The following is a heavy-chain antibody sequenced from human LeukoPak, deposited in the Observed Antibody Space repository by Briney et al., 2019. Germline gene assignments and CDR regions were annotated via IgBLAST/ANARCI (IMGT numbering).Heavy chain of an antibody. D-gene: IGHD3-22*01. CDR3: AKEDFYESSGYPPFDY. CDR2: IKPDGSEK. V-gene: IGHV3-7*03. J-gene: IGHJ4*02. CDR1: GFTFSNYW. Sequence: GGSLRLSCAASGFTFSNYWMTWVRQAPGKGLEWVANIKPDGSEKYYVDSVKGRFTISRDNAKNSLYLQMNSLRAEDTAVYYCAKEDFYESSGYPPFDYWGQGTLVTVSS.